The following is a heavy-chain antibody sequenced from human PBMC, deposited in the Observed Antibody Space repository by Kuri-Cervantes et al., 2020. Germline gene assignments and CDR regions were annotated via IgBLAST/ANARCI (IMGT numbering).Heavy chain of an antibody. J-gene: IGHJ2*01. V-gene: IGHV3-48*03. CDR1: GFTFSSYE. CDR2: ISSSGSTI. D-gene: IGHD6-19*01. Sequence: GESLKISCAASGFTFSSYEMNWVRQAPGKGLEWVSYISSSGSTIYYADSVEGRITISRDNAKNSLYLEMNSLRADDTAVYYCARDRERWLVRWYFDLWGRGTPVTVSS. CDR3: ARDRERWLVRWYFDL.